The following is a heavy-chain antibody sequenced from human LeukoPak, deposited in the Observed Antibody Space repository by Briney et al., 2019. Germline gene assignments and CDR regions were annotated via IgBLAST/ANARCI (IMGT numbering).Heavy chain of an antibody. Sequence: PSETLSLTCAVSGGSISSSNWWSWVRQPPGKGLEWIGEIYHSGSTNYNPSLKSRVTISVDKSKNQFSLKLSSVTAADTAVYYCARGLTYYYDSSGYYNRAFDIWGQGTMVTVSS. CDR2: IYHSGST. V-gene: IGHV4-4*02. CDR3: ARGLTYYYDSSGYYNRAFDI. D-gene: IGHD3-22*01. CDR1: GGSISSSNW. J-gene: IGHJ3*02.